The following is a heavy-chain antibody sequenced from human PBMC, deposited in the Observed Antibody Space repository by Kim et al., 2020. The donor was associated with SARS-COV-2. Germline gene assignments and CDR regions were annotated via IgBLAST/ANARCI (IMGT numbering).Heavy chain of an antibody. J-gene: IGHJ3*02. CDR2: IKQDGSEK. CDR3: AREDRRITMVRGVKAAFDI. D-gene: IGHD3-10*01. V-gene: IGHV3-7*03. Sequence: GGSLRLSCAASGFTFSSYWMSWVRQAPGKGLEWVANIKQDGSEKYYVDSVKDRFTISRDNAKNSLYLQMNSLRAEDTAVYYCAREDRRITMVRGVKAAFDIWGQGTMVTVSS. CDR1: GFTFSSYW.